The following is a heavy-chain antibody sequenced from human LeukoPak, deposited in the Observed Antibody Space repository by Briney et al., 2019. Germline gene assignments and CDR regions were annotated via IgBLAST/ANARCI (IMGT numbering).Heavy chain of an antibody. CDR1: GFTFNNYA. CDR3: AKSIVNSGTFIPFDY. J-gene: IGHJ4*02. V-gene: IGHV3-23*01. CDR2: ISGSGRTT. D-gene: IGHD1-26*01. Sequence: GGSLRLSCAASGFTFNNYAMNWVRQAPGKGLEWVSVISGSGRTTYSADSVKGRFTISRDKSNNTVYLHMNSLRAEDTAVYFCAKSIVNSGTFIPFDYWGQGTLVTVSS.